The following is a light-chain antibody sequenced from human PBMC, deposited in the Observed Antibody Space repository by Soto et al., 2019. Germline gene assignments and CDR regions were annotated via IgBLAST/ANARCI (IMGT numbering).Light chain of an antibody. V-gene: IGLV2-14*01. J-gene: IGLJ1*01. CDR1: SSDVGGYNY. CDR2: EVS. CDR3: SSYTSSSNSV. Sequence: QSVLRQPGSVCGSPGQSIAIACTGTSSDVGGYNYVSWYQQHPGKAPKLMIYEVSNRPSGVSNRFSGSKSGNTASLTISGLQAEEEADHYCSSYTSSSNSVFGTGTKVTVL.